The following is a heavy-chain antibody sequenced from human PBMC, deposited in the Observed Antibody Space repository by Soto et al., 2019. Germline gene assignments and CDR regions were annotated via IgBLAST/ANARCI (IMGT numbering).Heavy chain of an antibody. Sequence: QVQLVQSGAEVKKPGSSVKVSCKASGGTFSSYAISWVRQAPGQGLEWMGGIIPIFGTANYAQKFQGRVTITADESTSTAYMELSSRRSEDTAVYYCARELAAAGKVWYFDLWGRGTLVTVSS. CDR3: ARELAAAGKVWYFDL. J-gene: IGHJ2*01. CDR2: IIPIFGTA. V-gene: IGHV1-69*12. D-gene: IGHD6-13*01. CDR1: GGTFSSYA.